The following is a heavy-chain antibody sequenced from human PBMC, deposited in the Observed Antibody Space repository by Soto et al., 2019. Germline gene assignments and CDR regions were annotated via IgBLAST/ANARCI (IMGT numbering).Heavy chain of an antibody. CDR3: ARDGISSSSIWFGP. D-gene: IGHD6-6*01. CDR1: GGSINSGGYS. CDR2: IYHTGTT. V-gene: IGHV4-30-2*01. J-gene: IGHJ5*02. Sequence: SETLSLTCTVSGGSINSGGYSWTWIRQPPGKGLEWIGFIYHTGTTYYNPSLKSRVTISVDRSKNQFSLKLNSVTAADTAVYYCARDGISSSSIWFGPWGQGTLVTVSS.